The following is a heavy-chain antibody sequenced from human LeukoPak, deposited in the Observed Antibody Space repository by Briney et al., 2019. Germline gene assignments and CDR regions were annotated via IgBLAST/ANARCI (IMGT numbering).Heavy chain of an antibody. V-gene: IGHV3-23*01. CDR1: GFTFSSYA. CDR2: ISGSGGST. J-gene: IGHJ4*02. CDR3: ARVLRYFEAVDY. Sequence: PSGGSLRLSCAASGFTFSSYAMSWVRQAPGKGLEWVSAISGSGGSTYYADSVKGRFTISRDISKNTLYLQMNSLRAEDTAIYYCARVLRYFEAVDYWGQGVLVTVSS. D-gene: IGHD3-9*01.